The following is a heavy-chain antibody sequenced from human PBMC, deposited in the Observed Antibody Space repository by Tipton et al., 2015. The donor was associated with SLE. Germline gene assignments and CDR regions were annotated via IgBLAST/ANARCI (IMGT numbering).Heavy chain of an antibody. V-gene: IGHV4-39*07. J-gene: IGHJ5*02. D-gene: IGHD6-6*01. Sequence: LRLSCTVSGGSISSGGYYWSWIRQPPGKGLEWIGSIYHSGSTYYNPSLKSRVTISVDTSKTQLSLKLSSVTAADTAVYYYARSGSSPSPTWFDPWGQGTLVTVSS. CDR3: ARSGSSPSPTWFDP. CDR2: IYHSGST. CDR1: GGSISSGGYY.